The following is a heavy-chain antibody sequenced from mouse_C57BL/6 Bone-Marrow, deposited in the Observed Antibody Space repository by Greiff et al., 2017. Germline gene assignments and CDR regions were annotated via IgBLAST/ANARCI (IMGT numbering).Heavy chain of an antibody. J-gene: IGHJ3*01. Sequence: VKLMESGAELVRPGASVTLSCKASGYTFTDYEMHWVKQTPVHGLEWIGAIDPETGGTAYNQKFKGKAILTADQSSCTAYMELRSLTSEDSAVYYCTRSSYSNAWFAYWGQGTLVTVSA. CDR2: IDPETGGT. CDR1: GYTFTDYE. CDR3: TRSSYSNAWFAY. D-gene: IGHD2-5*01. V-gene: IGHV1-15*01.